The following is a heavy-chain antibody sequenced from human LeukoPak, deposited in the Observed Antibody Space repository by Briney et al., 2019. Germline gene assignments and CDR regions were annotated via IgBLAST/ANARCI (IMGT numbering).Heavy chain of an antibody. CDR1: GGSISSYY. V-gene: IGHV4-59*01. J-gene: IGHJ3*02. CDR2: IYYSGST. D-gene: IGHD3-22*01. Sequence: SETLSLTCTVSGGSISSYYWSWIRQPPGKGLEWIGYIYYSGSTNYNPSLKSRVTISVDTSKNQFSLKLSSVTAADTAVYYCARDLSGYYNAFDIWGQGTMVTVSS. CDR3: ARDLSGYYNAFDI.